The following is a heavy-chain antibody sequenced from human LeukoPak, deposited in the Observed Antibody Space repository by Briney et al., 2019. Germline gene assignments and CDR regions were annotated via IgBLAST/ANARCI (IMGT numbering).Heavy chain of an antibody. J-gene: IGHJ4*02. D-gene: IGHD3-22*01. V-gene: IGHV4-4*02. CDR1: GGSISSSNW. Sequence: SETLSLTCAVSGGSISSSNWWSWVRQPPGKGLEWIGEIYHSGSTNYNPSLKSRVTISVDKSKNQFSLKLSSVTAADTALYYCARYYYESSGYYSDYWGQGTLVTVSS. CDR2: IYHSGST. CDR3: ARYYYESSGYYSDY.